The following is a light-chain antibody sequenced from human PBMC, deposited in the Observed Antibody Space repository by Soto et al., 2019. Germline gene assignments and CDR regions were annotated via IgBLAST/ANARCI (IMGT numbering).Light chain of an antibody. J-gene: IGKJ4*01. CDR1: QGISNY. CDR2: AAS. Sequence: DIQITQSPSSLSSSVCDRFTITCRASQGISNYLAWYQQKPGKVPKLVIYAASTLQSGVPSRFSGSGSGTEFTLTISSLQPEDFAIYFCQQVNNYPLPFGGGTKVDVK. V-gene: IGKV1-9*01. CDR3: QQVNNYPLP.